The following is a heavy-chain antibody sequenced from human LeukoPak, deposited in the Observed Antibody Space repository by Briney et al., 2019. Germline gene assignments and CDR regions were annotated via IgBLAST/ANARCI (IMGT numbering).Heavy chain of an antibody. CDR2: TFYTGST. CDR3: ARAVSMQIWWETVFDP. CDR1: GGSMTSGNYY. Sequence: PSETLSPTCTVSGGSMTSGNYYWTWIRQRPGRGLEWIGHTFYTGSTYYNPSLKNRLSISVDTSKNQFSLNLTSVTAADTAVYFCARAVSMQIWWETVFDPWGQGTQVTVSS. J-gene: IGHJ5*02. D-gene: IGHD1-26*01. V-gene: IGHV4-31*03.